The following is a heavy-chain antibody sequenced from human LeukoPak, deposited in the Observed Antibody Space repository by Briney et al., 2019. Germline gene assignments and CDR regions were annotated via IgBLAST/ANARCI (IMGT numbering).Heavy chain of an antibody. J-gene: IGHJ4*02. D-gene: IGHD3-9*01. V-gene: IGHV4-39*01. CDR2: IYYSGST. CDR3: ASEFDSDRLRYFDWYEKRKYYFDY. Sequence: SETLSLTCSVSGVSISSSSHYWGWIRQPPGKGLEWIGSIYYSGSTYYNPSLKSRVTISVDTSKNQFSLKLSSVTAADTAVYYCASEFDSDRLRYFDWYEKRKYYFDYWGQGTLVTVSS. CDR1: GVSISSSSHY.